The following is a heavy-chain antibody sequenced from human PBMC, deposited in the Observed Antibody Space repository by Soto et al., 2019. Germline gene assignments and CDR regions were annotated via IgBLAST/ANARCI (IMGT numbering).Heavy chain of an antibody. Sequence: PGGSLRLSCAASGFTFSSYAMSWVRQAPGKGLEWVSAISGSGGSTYYADSVKGRFTISRDNSKNTLYLQMNSLRAEDTAVYYCAKRLRLPSGASRYFDYWGQGTLVTVSS. D-gene: IGHD7-27*01. V-gene: IGHV3-23*01. CDR3: AKRLRLPSGASRYFDY. CDR1: GFTFSSYA. CDR2: ISGSGGST. J-gene: IGHJ4*02.